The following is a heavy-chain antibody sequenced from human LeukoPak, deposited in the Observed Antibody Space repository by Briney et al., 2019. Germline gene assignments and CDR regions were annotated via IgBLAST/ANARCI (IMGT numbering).Heavy chain of an antibody. V-gene: IGHV3-21*04. CDR1: GFTFSSYS. Sequence: GGPLRLSCAASGFTFSSYSMNWVRQAPGKGLEWVSSISSSSSYIYYADSVKGRFTISRDNAKNSLYLQMNSLRAEDTAVYYCAKAFYSVGPRITMTLRIYYFDYWGQGTLVTVSS. CDR2: ISSSSSYI. CDR3: AKAFYSVGPRITMTLRIYYFDY. D-gene: IGHD3-22*01. J-gene: IGHJ4*02.